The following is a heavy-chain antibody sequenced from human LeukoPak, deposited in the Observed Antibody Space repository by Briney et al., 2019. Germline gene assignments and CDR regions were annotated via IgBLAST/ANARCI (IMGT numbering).Heavy chain of an antibody. CDR3: ARYYSHTSDWSEGGLDQ. Sequence: GGSLRLSCAASGFTFRTFGMHWVRQAPGKGPEWVAVIWFDGSKEYYKDFAKGRFTISRDNSKNTVYLEMNSLRPEDTAVYYCARYYSHTSDWSEGGLDQWGQGTLVTVSS. V-gene: IGHV3-33*01. D-gene: IGHD6-19*01. J-gene: IGHJ4*02. CDR1: GFTFRTFG. CDR2: IWFDGSKE.